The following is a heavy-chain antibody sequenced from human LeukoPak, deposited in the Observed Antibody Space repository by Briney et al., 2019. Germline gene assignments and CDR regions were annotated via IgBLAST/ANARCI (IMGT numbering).Heavy chain of an antibody. D-gene: IGHD5-12*01. Sequence: PGGSLRLSCAASGFTFSNFWMAWVRQAPGKGLEWVAHTKEDGSDKKYVDSVKGRFTISRDNPKNSLYLQMNSLRAEDTAVYYCARDIGYHTFDYWGQGGLVTVSS. V-gene: IGHV3-7*05. CDR1: GFTFSNFW. CDR3: ARDIGYHTFDY. CDR2: TKEDGSDK. J-gene: IGHJ4*02.